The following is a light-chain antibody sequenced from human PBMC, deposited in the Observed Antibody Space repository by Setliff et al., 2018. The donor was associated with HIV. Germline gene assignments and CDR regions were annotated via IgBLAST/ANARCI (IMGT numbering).Light chain of an antibody. Sequence: QSALTQPPSVSGSPGQSVTISCTGTSSDVGSYNRVSWYQQPPGTAPKLMIYEVSNRPSGVPDRFSGSKSGNTASLTISGLQAEDEADYYCSSYSSTSTLYVLGTGTRSPS. CDR2: EVS. CDR1: SSDVGSYNR. J-gene: IGLJ1*01. V-gene: IGLV2-18*02. CDR3: SSYSSTSTLYV.